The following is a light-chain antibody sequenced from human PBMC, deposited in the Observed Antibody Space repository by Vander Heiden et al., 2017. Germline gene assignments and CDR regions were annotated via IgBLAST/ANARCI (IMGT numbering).Light chain of an antibody. CDR2: EDN. CDR1: GGSIAGNY. J-gene: IGLJ2*01. Sequence: FMLTQPHPMSEPPGKTVTISCTAYGGSIAGNYVQWFQQRPGGAPTTVIYEDNRRPSGVPDRFSGSIDRSSNSASLTISGLKTEDEADYYCQSYDSSDQGVFGGGTKLTVL. V-gene: IGLV6-57*02. CDR3: QSYDSSDQGV.